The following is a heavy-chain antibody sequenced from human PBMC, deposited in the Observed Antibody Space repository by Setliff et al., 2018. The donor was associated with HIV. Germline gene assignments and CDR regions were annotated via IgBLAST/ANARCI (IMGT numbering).Heavy chain of an antibody. V-gene: IGHV1-2*02. CDR1: GYTFTAYH. CDR2: INLNSGGT. D-gene: IGHD6-19*01. J-gene: IGHJ4*02. Sequence: GASVKVSCKASGYTFTAYHMHWVRQAPGQGLEWMGWINLNSGGTSYAQKFQGRVTMTRDTSINTGYMELSRLRSDDTAVYYSASAVAGTPFDYWGQGALVTVSS. CDR3: ASAVAGTPFDY.